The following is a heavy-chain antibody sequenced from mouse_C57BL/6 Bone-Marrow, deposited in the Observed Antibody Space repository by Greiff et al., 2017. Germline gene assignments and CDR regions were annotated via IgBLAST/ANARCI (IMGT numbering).Heavy chain of an antibody. CDR1: GYTFTDYY. V-gene: IGHV1-19*01. D-gene: IGHD1-1*01. Sequence: SGPVLVKPGASVKMSCKASGYTFTDYYMNWVKQSHGTSLEWIGVINPYNGGTSYNQKFKGKATLTVDKASSTAYMELNSLTSEDSAFYYCARWNYGSSWNYFDYWGQGTTLTVSS. CDR3: ARWNYGSSWNYFDY. J-gene: IGHJ2*01. CDR2: INPYNGGT.